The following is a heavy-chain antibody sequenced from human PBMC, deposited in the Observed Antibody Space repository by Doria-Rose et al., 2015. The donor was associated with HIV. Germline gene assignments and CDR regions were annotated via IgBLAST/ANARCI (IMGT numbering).Heavy chain of an antibody. D-gene: IGHD6-13*01. Sequence: QESGPVLVKPTETLTLTCTVSGVSLSSPGMGVGWIRQPPGKALEWLANIFSDDERSYKTSLQSRLTISRGTSRSQVVLTMTDMDPVDTATYYCARIKSSRWYHKYYFDFWGQGTLVIVSA. CDR1: GVSLSSPGMG. CDR2: IFSDDER. J-gene: IGHJ4*02. CDR3: ARIKSSRWYHKYYFDF. V-gene: IGHV2-26*01.